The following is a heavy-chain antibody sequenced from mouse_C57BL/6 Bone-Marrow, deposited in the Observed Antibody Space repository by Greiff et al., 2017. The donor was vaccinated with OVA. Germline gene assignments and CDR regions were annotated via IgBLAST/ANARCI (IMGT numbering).Heavy chain of an antibody. D-gene: IGHD1-1*01. CDR3: ARAYYYGSRGYFDD. J-gene: IGHJ2*01. Sequence: EVKLVESGPELVKPGASVKIPCKASGYTFTDYNMDWVKQSYGKSLEWIGDINPNNGGTIYNQKFKGKATLTVDKSSSTAYMELRSLTSDDTAVYYCARAYYYGSRGYFDDWGQGTTLTVSS. CDR2: INPNNGGT. CDR1: GYTFTDYN. V-gene: IGHV1-18*01.